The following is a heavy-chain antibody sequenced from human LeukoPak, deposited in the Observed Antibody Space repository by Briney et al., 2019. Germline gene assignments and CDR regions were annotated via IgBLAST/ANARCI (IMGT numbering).Heavy chain of an antibody. Sequence: SETLSLTCAVYGQSVSGSRSYWAWIRQPPGKGLEWIGNVLLSGRTTYNSALESRVSISMDSSKNQFSLTLTSVTAADTAVYYCAKEPDGIRFDPWGQGTLVTVSS. J-gene: IGHJ5*02. CDR1: GQSVSGSRSY. CDR3: AKEPDGIRFDP. CDR2: VLLSGRT. D-gene: IGHD1-14*01. V-gene: IGHV4-34*12.